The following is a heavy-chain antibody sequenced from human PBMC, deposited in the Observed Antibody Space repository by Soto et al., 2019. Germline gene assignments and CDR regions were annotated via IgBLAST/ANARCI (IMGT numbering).Heavy chain of an antibody. CDR2: IWYDGSNK. Sequence: QVQLVESGGGVVQPGRSLRLSCAASGFTFSSYGMHWVRQAPGKGLEWVAVIWYDGSNKYYADSVKGRVTISRDNSKNTLYLQMNSLRAEDTAVYYCARGYCSGGSCYLRRVYFDYWGQGTLVTVSS. CDR3: ARGYCSGGSCYLRRVYFDY. J-gene: IGHJ4*02. D-gene: IGHD2-15*01. CDR1: GFTFSSYG. V-gene: IGHV3-33*01.